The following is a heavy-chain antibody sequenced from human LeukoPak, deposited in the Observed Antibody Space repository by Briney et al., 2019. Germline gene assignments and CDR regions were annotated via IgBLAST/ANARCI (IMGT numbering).Heavy chain of an antibody. D-gene: IGHD3-16*01. J-gene: IGHJ6*02. CDR1: GFTFNTYS. CDR3: ARARLRLGENYGMDV. Sequence: GGSLRLSCLASGFTFNTYSMNWVRQAPGKGLEWVSSIRSTSDDIFYADSAKGRFTVSRDNSRNSLFLQMDSLGVEDTATYYCARARLRLGENYGMDVWGQGTTVTVSS. V-gene: IGHV3-21*01. CDR2: IRSTSDDI.